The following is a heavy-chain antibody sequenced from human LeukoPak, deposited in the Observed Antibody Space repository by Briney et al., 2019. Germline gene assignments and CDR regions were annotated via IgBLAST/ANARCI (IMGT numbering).Heavy chain of an antibody. CDR2: IYYSGST. CDR1: GGSISSSSYY. Sequence: PSETLYLTCTVSGGSISSSSYYWGWIRQPPGKGLERIGSIYYSGSTYYNPSLKSRVTISVDTSKNQFSLKLSSVTAADTAVYYCARLEYSGSAASWGQGTLVTVSS. D-gene: IGHD1-26*01. J-gene: IGHJ4*02. CDR3: ARLEYSGSAAS. V-gene: IGHV4-39*01.